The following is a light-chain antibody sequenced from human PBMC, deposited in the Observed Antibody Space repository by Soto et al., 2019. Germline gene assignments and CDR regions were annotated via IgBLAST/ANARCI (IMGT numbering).Light chain of an antibody. Sequence: VMTQSPATLTVPPGERSTDYCRAGQTIYSNVAWYQQRPGQAPRLLIYRASTRATGVPARFSGSGSGTEFTLTISSLEPEDFAVYYCQQRSNWPWTFGQGTKVDI. CDR3: QQRSNWPWT. J-gene: IGKJ1*01. CDR2: RAS. V-gene: IGKV3-15*01. CDR1: QTIYSN.